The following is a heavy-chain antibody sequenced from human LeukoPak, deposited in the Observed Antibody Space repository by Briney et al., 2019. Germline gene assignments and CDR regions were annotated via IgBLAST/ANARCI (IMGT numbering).Heavy chain of an antibody. Sequence: GRSLRLSCAASGFTFSSYGMHWVRQAPGKGLEWVAVIWYDGSNKYYADSVKGRFTISRDNSKNTLYLQMNSLRAEDTAVYYCARDGVAVREFRARADAFDIWGQGTMVTVSS. V-gene: IGHV3-33*01. CDR3: ARDGVAVREFRARADAFDI. CDR2: IWYDGSNK. CDR1: GFTFSSYG. D-gene: IGHD2-21*01. J-gene: IGHJ3*02.